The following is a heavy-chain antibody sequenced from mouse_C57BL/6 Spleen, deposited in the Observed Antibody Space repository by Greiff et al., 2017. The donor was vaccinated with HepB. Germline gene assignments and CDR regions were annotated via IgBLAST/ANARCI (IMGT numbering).Heavy chain of an antibody. CDR2: ISYSGST. D-gene: IGHD1-1*01. CDR1: GYSITSGYD. V-gene: IGHV3-1*01. CDR3: ARSGLLGAMDY. Sequence: DVKLQESGPGMVKPSQSLSLTCTVTGYSITSGYDWHWIRHFPGNKLEWMGYISYSGSTNYNPSLKSRISITHDTSKNHFFLKLNSVTTEDTATYYCARSGLLGAMDYWGQGTSVTVSS. J-gene: IGHJ4*01.